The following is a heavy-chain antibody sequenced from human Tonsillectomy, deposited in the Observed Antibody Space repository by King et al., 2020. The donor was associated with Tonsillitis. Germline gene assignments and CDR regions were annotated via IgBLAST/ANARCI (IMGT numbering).Heavy chain of an antibody. V-gene: IGHV3-30*18. J-gene: IGHJ6*02. CDR2: ISYDGSNK. Sequence: VQLVESGGGVVQPGRSLRLSCAASGFTFSSYGMHWVRQAPGKGLEWVAVISYDGSNKYYADSVKGRFTISRDNSKNTLYLQMNSLRAEDTAVYYCAKDPRPRFDWLPSWGYYYYGMDVWGQGTTVTVSS. CDR1: GFTFSSYG. D-gene: IGHD3-9*01. CDR3: AKDPRPRFDWLPSWGYYYYGMDV.